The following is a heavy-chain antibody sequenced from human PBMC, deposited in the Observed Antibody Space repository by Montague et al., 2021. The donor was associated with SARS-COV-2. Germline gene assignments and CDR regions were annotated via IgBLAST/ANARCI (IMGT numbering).Heavy chain of an antibody. V-gene: IGHV3-23*03. Sequence: SPRLSCAASGFTFNSYAMSWVRQAPGKGLEWVSIIYSGGSSTYYADSVKGRFTISRDNSKNTLYLQMNSMIAEDTAVYYCAKTHRYYNRNFDYWGQGTLVTVSS. D-gene: IGHD3-22*01. CDR3: AKTHRYYNRNFDY. CDR1: GFTFNSYA. CDR2: IYSGGSST. J-gene: IGHJ4*02.